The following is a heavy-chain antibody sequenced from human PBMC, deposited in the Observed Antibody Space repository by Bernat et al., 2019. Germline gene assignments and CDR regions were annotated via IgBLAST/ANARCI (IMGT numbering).Heavy chain of an antibody. Sequence: QVQLVESGGGVVQPGRSLRLSCAASGLTFSSYGMHWVRQAPGKGLGWVAVISYDGSNKYYADSVKGRFTISRDNSKNTLYLQMNSLRAEDTAVYYCAKPSSSWGNYYYYGMDVWGQGTTVTVSS. CDR1: GLTFSSYG. CDR2: ISYDGSNK. D-gene: IGHD6-13*01. V-gene: IGHV3-30*18. CDR3: AKPSSSWGNYYYYGMDV. J-gene: IGHJ6*02.